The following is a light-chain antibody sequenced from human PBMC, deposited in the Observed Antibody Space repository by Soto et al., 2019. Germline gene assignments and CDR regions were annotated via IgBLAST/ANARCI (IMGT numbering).Light chain of an antibody. CDR3: SSYTSSNTLEV. J-gene: IGLJ2*01. CDR2: EVS. Sequence: QSALIQPASVSGSPGQSITISCTGTSRDVGGSNYVSWYQHHPHRAPKLLIYEVSYRPSGVSIRFSGSKSGNTASLTISGLQAEDEADYYCSSYTSSNTLEVFGVGTKLTVL. V-gene: IGLV2-14*01. CDR1: SRDVGGSNY.